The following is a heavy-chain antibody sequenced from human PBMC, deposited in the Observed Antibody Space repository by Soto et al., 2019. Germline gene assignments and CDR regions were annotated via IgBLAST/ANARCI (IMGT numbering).Heavy chain of an antibody. CDR3: ARVRAVTRGAAPNGYYFDY. CDR1: GYTFTSYA. CDR2: INAGNGNT. Sequence: QVQLVQSGAEVKKPGASVKVSSKASGYTFTSYAMHWVRQAPGQRLEWMGWINAGNGNTKYSQKFQGRVTITRDTSASTAYMELSSLRSEDTAVYYCARVRAVTRGAAPNGYYFDYWGQGTLVTVSS. V-gene: IGHV1-3*01. J-gene: IGHJ4*02. D-gene: IGHD4-17*01.